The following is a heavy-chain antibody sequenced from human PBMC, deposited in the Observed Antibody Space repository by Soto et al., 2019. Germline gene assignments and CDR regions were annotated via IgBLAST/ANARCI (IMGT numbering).Heavy chain of an antibody. CDR3: ARHLFTNFDY. J-gene: IGHJ4*02. CDR2: IYYSGST. Sequence: QLQLQESGPGLVKPSETLSLTCTVSGGSISSSSYYWGWIRQPPGKGLEWIGSIYYSGSTYYNPSLKSRVTISVDTSKNQFSLKLRSVTAADTAVYYCARHLFTNFDYWGQGTLVTVSS. V-gene: IGHV4-39*01. CDR1: GGSISSSSYY.